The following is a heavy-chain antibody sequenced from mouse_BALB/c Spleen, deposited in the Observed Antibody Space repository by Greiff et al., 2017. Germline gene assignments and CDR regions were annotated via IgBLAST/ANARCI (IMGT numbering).Heavy chain of an antibody. CDR3: ARGDGNYEGAMDY. CDR2: INPYNGGT. Sequence: VQLKQSGPELVKPGASVKISCKASGYSFTGYFMNWVKQSHGKSLEWIGRINPYNGGTSYNQKFKGKATLTVDKSSSTAFMHLNSLTSEDSAVYYCARGDGNYEGAMDYWGQGTSVTVSA. CDR1: GYSFTGYF. D-gene: IGHD2-1*01. V-gene: IGHV1S135*01. J-gene: IGHJ4*01.